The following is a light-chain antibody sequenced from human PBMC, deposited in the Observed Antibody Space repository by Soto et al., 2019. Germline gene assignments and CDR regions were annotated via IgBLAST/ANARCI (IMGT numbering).Light chain of an antibody. J-gene: IGKJ5*01. Sequence: DVVMTQTPLSLSVAPGQPASICCKSSQSLLHITGETFLFWYLQKPGQSPQLLIYEVSTRVSGVPDRFSGSGSGTDFTLEISRVETDDVGIYYCMQSTQLPPTFGQGTRLDIX. CDR2: EVS. V-gene: IGKV2D-29*02. CDR3: MQSTQLPPT. CDR1: QSLLHITGETF.